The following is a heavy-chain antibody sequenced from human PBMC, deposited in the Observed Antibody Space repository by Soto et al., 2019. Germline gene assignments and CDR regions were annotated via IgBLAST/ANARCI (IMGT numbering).Heavy chain of an antibody. J-gene: IGHJ5*02. Sequence: QVQLQESGPGLVKPSQTLSLTCTVSGGSISSGGYYWSWIRQHPGKGLEWIGYIYYSGSTYYNPSLKSRVTISVDTSKNQFSLKLSSVTAADTAAYYCAISGYFDWLSSNWFNPWGQGTLVTVSS. D-gene: IGHD3-9*01. CDR2: IYYSGST. CDR1: GGSISSGGYY. CDR3: AISGYFDWLSSNWFNP. V-gene: IGHV4-31*03.